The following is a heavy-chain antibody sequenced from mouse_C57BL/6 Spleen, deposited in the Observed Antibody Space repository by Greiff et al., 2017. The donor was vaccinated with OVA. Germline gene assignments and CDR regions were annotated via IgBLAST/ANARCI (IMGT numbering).Heavy chain of an antibody. V-gene: IGHV1-47*01. CDR2: FHPYNDDT. CDR3: ARGYYYGSSYWYFDV. J-gene: IGHJ1*03. CDR1: GYTFTTYP. D-gene: IGHD1-1*01. Sequence: QVQLQQSGAELVKPGASVKMSCKASGYTFTTYPIEWMKQNHGKSLEWIGNFHPYNDDTKYNEKFKGKATLTVEKSSSTVYLELSRLTSDDSAVYYCARGYYYGSSYWYFDVWGTGTTVTVSS.